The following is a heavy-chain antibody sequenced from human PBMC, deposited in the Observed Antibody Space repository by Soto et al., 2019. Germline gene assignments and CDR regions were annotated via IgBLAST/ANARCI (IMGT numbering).Heavy chain of an antibody. CDR2: IYPGDSDT. Sequence: PGESLKISCKGSGYSFTSYWIGWVRQMPGKGLEWMGIIYPGDSDTRYSPSFPGQVTISADKSISTAYLQWSSLKASDTAMYYCARTSAAGKYYYGMDVWGQGTTVTVSS. D-gene: IGHD6-13*01. CDR1: GYSFTSYW. V-gene: IGHV5-51*01. J-gene: IGHJ6*02. CDR3: ARTSAAGKYYYGMDV.